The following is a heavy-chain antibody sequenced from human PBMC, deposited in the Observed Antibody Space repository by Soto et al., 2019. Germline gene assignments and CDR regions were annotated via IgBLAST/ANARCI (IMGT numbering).Heavy chain of an antibody. D-gene: IGHD3-22*01. CDR3: AKAPWFSPDY. CDR1: GFAFSSYS. J-gene: IGHJ4*02. CDR2: SSGSGGST. V-gene: IGHV3-23*01. Sequence: GESLPLSCAASGFAFSSYSIGCVRQAPAKQLEWVSASSGSGGSTYYADSVKGRFTISRDNSKNTLYLQMNSLRAEDTAVYYCAKAPWFSPDYWGQGTLVTVSS.